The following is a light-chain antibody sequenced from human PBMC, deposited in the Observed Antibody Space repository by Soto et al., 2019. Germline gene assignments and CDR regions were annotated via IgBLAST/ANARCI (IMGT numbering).Light chain of an antibody. J-gene: IGKJ1*01. CDR1: QSITGW. CDR3: QQFNSYSRT. Sequence: DIQMTQSPSTLSASVGDRVTITCRASQSITGWLAWYQQKPGKAPKLLIYDASSLESGVPSRFSGSGSGTEFTLTISSLQPDDFATYYCQQFNSYSRTFGQGTKVDI. V-gene: IGKV1-5*01. CDR2: DAS.